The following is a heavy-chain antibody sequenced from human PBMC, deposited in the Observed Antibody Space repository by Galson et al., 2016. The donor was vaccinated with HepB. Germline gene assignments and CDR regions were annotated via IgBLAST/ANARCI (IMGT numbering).Heavy chain of an antibody. CDR3: ARPYTYYFGSGGYFDVLRYGMDV. J-gene: IGHJ6*02. V-gene: IGHV3-48*01. CDR2: ISASSGTI. D-gene: IGHD3-10*01. CDR1: GFRFSDYN. Sequence: CAASGFRFSDYNMNWVRQAPGRGLEWVAYISASSGTIYYADSVKGRFTISRDNANNSLSLQMNSLRAEDTAFYYCARPYTYYFGSGGYFDVLRYGMDVWGQGTTVTVSS.